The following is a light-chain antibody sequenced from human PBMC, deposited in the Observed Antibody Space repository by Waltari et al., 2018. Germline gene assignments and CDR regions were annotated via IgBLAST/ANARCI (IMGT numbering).Light chain of an antibody. CDR1: TLAGRP. V-gene: IGLV3-1*01. Sequence: SYEVIQPPSVSVSPGQTATITCPGDTLAGRPTSWYQQRPGQSPVLLIYQSSRRSSGVAERFSGSHSGNTATLTISGTQTVDEADYYCQAWDRDGAVFGDGTKLTVL. CDR3: QAWDRDGAV. J-gene: IGLJ2*01. CDR2: QSS.